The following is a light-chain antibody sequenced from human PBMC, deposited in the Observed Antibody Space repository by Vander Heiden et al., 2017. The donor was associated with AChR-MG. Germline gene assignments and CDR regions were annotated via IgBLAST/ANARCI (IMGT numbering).Light chain of an antibody. CDR3: VLNVGTGIWV. CDR2: STN. V-gene: IGLV8-61*01. CDR1: SGSVSTSYL. J-gene: IGLJ3*02. Sequence: QTVVTQEPSFSVSPGGTVTLTCGLSSGSVSTSYLPSLYQQTPGQAPRTLIYSTNIRSSGVPDRFSGSILGNKAALTITGAQADDECDYYCVLNVGTGIWVFGGGTKLTVL.